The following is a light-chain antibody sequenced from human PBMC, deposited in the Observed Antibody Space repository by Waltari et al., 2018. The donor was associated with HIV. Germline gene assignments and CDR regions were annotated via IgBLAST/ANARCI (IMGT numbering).Light chain of an antibody. J-gene: IGKJ2*01. Sequence: DIVMTQSPDSLAVSLGERATINCKSSQSVLYSSNNKNYLAWYQKKPGQPPNLLIYWASTRESGVPDRFSGSGSGTDFTLTISSLQAEDVAVYYCQQYYLTPYSFGQGTRLEI. CDR2: WAS. V-gene: IGKV4-1*01. CDR3: QQYYLTPYS. CDR1: QSVLYSSNNKNY.